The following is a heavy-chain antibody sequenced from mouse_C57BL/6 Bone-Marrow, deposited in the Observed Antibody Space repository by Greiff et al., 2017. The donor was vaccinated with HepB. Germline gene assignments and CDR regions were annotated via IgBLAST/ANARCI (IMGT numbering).Heavy chain of an antibody. J-gene: IGHJ2*01. D-gene: IGHD2-4*01. V-gene: IGHV5-6*01. CDR3: ARLGLRPFDY. CDR2: ISSGGSYT. CDR1: GFTFSSYG. Sequence: EVKLMESGGDLVKPGGSLKLSCAASGFTFSSYGMSWVRQTPDKRLEWVATISSGGSYTYYPDSVKGRYTISRDNAKNTLYLQMSSLKSEDTAMYYCARLGLRPFDYWGQGTTLTVSS.